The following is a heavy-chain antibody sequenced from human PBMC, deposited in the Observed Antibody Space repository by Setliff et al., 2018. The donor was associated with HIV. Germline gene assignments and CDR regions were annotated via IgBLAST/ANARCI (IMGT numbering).Heavy chain of an antibody. CDR3: ARRKGYCSGPSCLEFSWFDP. J-gene: IGHJ5*02. CDR1: GGSFSSSSYY. V-gene: IGHV4-39*01. CDR2: IYYSGSA. D-gene: IGHD2-2*01. Sequence: PSETLSLTCIVSGGSFSSSSYYWAWIRQPPGKGLEWIGTIYYSGSAYYSPSLKSRVTISVDTSKNQFSLKLSSVTAADTAVYYCARRKGYCSGPSCLEFSWFDPWGQGTLVTVSS.